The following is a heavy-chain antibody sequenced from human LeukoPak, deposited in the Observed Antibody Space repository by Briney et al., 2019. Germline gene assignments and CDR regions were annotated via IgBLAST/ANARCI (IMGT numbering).Heavy chain of an antibody. CDR2: IIPIFGTA. CDR3: VKTGTDAFDI. CDR1: GYTFTGYY. D-gene: IGHD1-1*01. V-gene: IGHV1-69*13. Sequence: SVKVSCKASGYTFTGYYMHWVRQAPGQGLEWMGGIIPIFGTANYAQKFQGRVTITADESTSTAYMELSSLRSEDTAVYYCVKTGTDAFDIWGQGTMVTVSS. J-gene: IGHJ3*02.